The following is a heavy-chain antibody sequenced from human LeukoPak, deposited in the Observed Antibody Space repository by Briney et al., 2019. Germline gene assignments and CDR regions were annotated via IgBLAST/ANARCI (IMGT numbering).Heavy chain of an antibody. CDR2: IYSGGST. Sequence: GGSLRLSCAASGFTFDDYAMHWVRQAPGKGLEWVSIIYSGGSTYYADSVKGRFTISRDNSKNTLYLQMNSLRAEDTAVYYCAREDTFTPFSYWGQGTLVTVSS. D-gene: IGHD5-18*01. CDR3: AREDTFTPFSY. CDR1: GFTFDDYA. J-gene: IGHJ4*02. V-gene: IGHV3-53*01.